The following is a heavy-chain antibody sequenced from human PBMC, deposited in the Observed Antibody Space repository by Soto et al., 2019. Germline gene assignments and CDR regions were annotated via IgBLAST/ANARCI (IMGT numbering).Heavy chain of an antibody. V-gene: IGHV4-30-4*01. D-gene: IGHD6-6*01. CDR2: IYNSGNT. Sequence: QVQLQESGPGLVKPSQTLSLTCTVSGGSVDSVNHDSSWIRQPPGKGLEWIGYIYNSGNTFYNPSLKSRVKILVAKSRNQFSLRLSSVTAADTAVYFCATSEYSSLSINWFDPWGQGALVTVSA. CDR3: ATSEYSSLSINWFDP. J-gene: IGHJ5*02. CDR1: GGSVDSVNHD.